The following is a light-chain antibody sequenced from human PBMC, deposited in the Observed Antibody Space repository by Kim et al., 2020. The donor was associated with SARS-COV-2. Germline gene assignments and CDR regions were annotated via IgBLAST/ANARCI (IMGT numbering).Light chain of an antibody. CDR3: EAWDDSLV. V-gene: IGLV1-44*01. CDR1: SSNIGSNT. CDR2: SNN. Sequence: GTPGQRVTISCSGSSSNIGSNTVNWYQQLPGPAPKLLIYSNNQRPSGVPDRFSGSKSGTSASLAISGPQSEDEADYYCEAWDDSLVFGGGTQLTVL. J-gene: IGLJ2*01.